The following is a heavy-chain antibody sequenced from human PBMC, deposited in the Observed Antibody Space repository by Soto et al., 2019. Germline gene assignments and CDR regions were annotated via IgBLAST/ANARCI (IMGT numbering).Heavy chain of an antibody. Sequence: HPGGSLRLSCAASGFTFSSYAMSWVRQAPGKGLEWVSAISGSGGSTYYADSVKGRFTISRDNSKNTLYLQMNSLRAEDTAVYYCASNRDFWSGYLIGYYYYYYYMDVWGKGTTVTVSS. D-gene: IGHD3-3*01. J-gene: IGHJ6*03. V-gene: IGHV3-23*01. CDR1: GFTFSSYA. CDR2: ISGSGGST. CDR3: ASNRDFWSGYLIGYYYYYYYMDV.